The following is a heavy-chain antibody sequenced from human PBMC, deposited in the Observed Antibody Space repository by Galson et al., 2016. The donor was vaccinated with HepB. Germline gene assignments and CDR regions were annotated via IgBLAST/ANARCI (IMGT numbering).Heavy chain of an antibody. D-gene: IGHD6-13*01. CDR3: ALSRPRRNAFDL. V-gene: IGHV4-59*01. CDR2: FYYSGSA. J-gene: IGHJ3*01. Sequence: ETLSLTCAVSGGSFSSYYWSWIRQPPGKGLEWIGSFYYSGSASYNPSLKSRVTISVDTSKSQFSLKLSSVTTADTAVYYCALSRPRRNAFDLWGQGTMVTVSS. CDR1: GGSFSSYY.